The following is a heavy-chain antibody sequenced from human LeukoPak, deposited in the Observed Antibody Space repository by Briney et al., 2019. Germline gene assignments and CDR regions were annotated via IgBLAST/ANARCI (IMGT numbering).Heavy chain of an antibody. V-gene: IGHV4-34*01. CDR1: GGSFSGYY. CDR2: INHSGST. CDR3: ARSMQLVLNGGGNWFDP. D-gene: IGHD6-6*01. Sequence: SETLSLTCAVYGGSFSGYYWSWIRQPPGKGLEWIGEINHSGSTNYNPSLKSRVTISVDTSKNQFSLKLSSVTAADTPVYHCARSMQLVLNGGGNWFDPWGQGTLVTVSS. J-gene: IGHJ5*02.